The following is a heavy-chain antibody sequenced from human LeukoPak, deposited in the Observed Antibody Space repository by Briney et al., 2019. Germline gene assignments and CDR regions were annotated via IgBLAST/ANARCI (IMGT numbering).Heavy chain of an antibody. CDR2: IYTSGSA. J-gene: IGHJ5*02. CDR3: ARGGRSGLGWFDP. CDR1: RASISPYY. V-gene: IGHV4-4*07. Sequence: SETLSLTCTVSRASISPYYWSWIRQPAGRGLEWIGHIYTSGSANYNPSLKSRVTMSLDTSKNQFSLKLSSVTAADTAVYYCARGGRSGLGWFDPWGQGTLVTVSS.